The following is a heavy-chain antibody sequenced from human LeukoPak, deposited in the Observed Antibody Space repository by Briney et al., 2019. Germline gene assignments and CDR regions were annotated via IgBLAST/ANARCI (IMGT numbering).Heavy chain of an antibody. CDR3: ARARYGGNYYFDY. J-gene: IGHJ4*02. D-gene: IGHD4-23*01. CDR2: INSDGSST. CDR1: GFTFSSYW. Sequence: GGSLRLSCAASGFTFSSYWMHWVRQAPGKGLVWVSRINSDGSSTSYADSVKGRFTISRDNAKNTLYLLMNSLRAEDTAVYYCARARYGGNYYFDYWGQGTLVTVSS. V-gene: IGHV3-74*01.